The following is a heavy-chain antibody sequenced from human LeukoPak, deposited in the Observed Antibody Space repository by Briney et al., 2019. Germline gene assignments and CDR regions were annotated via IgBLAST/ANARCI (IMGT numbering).Heavy chain of an antibody. CDR1: GASISSSCYY. Sequence: PSQTLSPICTVSGASISSSCYYWGWLRQPRGKGLEWFGSIYYSGSTYYNPSPKRRFTISVATSKNQYSLKLSSVNAKDTALYYCARGFTLLDPWGQGTLVTVSS. CDR3: ARGFTLLDP. D-gene: IGHD2/OR15-2a*01. CDR2: IYYSGST. V-gene: IGHV4-39*07. J-gene: IGHJ5*02.